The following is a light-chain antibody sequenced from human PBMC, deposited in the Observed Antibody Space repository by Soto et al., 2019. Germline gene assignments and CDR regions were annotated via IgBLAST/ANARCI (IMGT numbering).Light chain of an antibody. J-gene: IGKJ1*01. CDR2: DAS. V-gene: IGKV3-11*01. CDR3: QQYGSSPLWT. Sequence: EIVVTQSPATLSLSPGERATLSCRASQSVSSYLAWYQQKPGQAPRLLIYDASNRATGIPARFSGSGSGTDFTLTISSLEPEDFAVYYCQQYGSSPLWTFGQGTKVDIK. CDR1: QSVSSY.